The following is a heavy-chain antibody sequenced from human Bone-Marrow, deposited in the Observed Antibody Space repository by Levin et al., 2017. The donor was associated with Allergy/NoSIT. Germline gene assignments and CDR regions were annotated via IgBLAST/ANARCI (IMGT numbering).Heavy chain of an antibody. D-gene: IGHD1-26*01. Sequence: SCAASGFTFSSYWMHWVRQAPGKGLVWVSRINSDGSSTSYADSVKGRFTISRDNAKNTLYLQMNSLRAEDTAVYYCARGGWELLFLDAFDIWGQGTMVTVSS. CDR2: INSDGSST. CDR3: ARGGWELLFLDAFDI. V-gene: IGHV3-74*01. CDR1: GFTFSSYW. J-gene: IGHJ3*02.